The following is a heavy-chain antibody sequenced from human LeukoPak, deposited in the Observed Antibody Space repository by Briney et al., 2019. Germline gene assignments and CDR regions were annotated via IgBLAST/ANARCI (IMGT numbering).Heavy chain of an antibody. CDR2: INSDGSST. D-gene: IGHD4-17*01. CDR1: GFTFSSYW. J-gene: IGHJ4*02. Sequence: GGSLRLSCAASGFTFSSYWMHWVRQAPGKVLVWVSRINSDGSSTSYADSVKGRFTISRDNAKNTLYLQMNSLRAEDTAVYYCARAPRFYGDYGCDYWGQGTLVTVSS. CDR3: ARAPRFYGDYGCDY. V-gene: IGHV3-74*01.